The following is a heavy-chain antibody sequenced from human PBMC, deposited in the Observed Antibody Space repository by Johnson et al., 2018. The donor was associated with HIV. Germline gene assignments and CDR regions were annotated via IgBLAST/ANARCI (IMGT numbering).Heavy chain of an antibody. CDR1: GFTVSSNY. CDR3: ARGASTDWADAFDI. CDR2: IYSGGST. J-gene: IGHJ3*02. D-gene: IGHD1-14*01. V-gene: IGHV3-53*01. Sequence: VQLVESGGGLIQPGGSLRLSCAASGFTVSSNYMSWVRQAPGKGLEWVSVIYSGGSTYYADSVKGRFTISRDNSKNTLYLRMNSLRAEDTAVYYCARGASTDWADAFDIWGQGTMVTVSS.